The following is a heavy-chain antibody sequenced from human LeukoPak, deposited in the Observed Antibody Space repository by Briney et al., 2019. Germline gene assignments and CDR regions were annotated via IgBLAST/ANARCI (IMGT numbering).Heavy chain of an antibody. V-gene: IGHV3-23*01. CDR3: AKANAPLHYYDSSGYVDY. CDR2: ISGSGGST. D-gene: IGHD3-22*01. Sequence: GGSLRLSCAASGFTFSSYAMSWVRQAPGKGLERVSAISGSGGSTYYADSVKGRFTISRDNSKNTLYLQMNSLRAEDTAVHYCAKANAPLHYYDSSGYVDYWGQGTLVTVSS. J-gene: IGHJ4*02. CDR1: GFTFSSYA.